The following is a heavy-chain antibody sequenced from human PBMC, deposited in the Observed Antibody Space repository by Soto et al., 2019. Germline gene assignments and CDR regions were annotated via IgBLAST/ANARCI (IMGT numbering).Heavy chain of an antibody. CDR2: INPNSGGT. CDR1: GYTFTGYY. CDR3: ARVAAAAALYYFDY. V-gene: IGHV1-2*02. J-gene: IGHJ4*02. Sequence: ASVKVSCKASGYTFTGYYMHWVRQAPGQGLEWMGWINPNSGGTNYAQKFQGRVTMTRDASISTAYMELSRLRSDDTAVYYCARVAAAAALYYFDYWGQGTLVTVSS. D-gene: IGHD6-13*01.